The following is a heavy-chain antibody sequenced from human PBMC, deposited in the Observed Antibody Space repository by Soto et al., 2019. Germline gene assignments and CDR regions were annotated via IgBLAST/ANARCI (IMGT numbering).Heavy chain of an antibody. Sequence: EVQLVESGGGLVQPGGSLRLSCAASGFTVSSNYMSWVRQAPGKGLEWVSVIYSGGSTYYADSVKGRFTISRHNSKNTLYLQMNSLRAEDTAVYYCARESGAPYCSGGSCYSDAFDIWGQGTMVTVSS. D-gene: IGHD2-15*01. J-gene: IGHJ3*02. V-gene: IGHV3-53*04. CDR2: IYSGGST. CDR3: ARESGAPYCSGGSCYSDAFDI. CDR1: GFTVSSNY.